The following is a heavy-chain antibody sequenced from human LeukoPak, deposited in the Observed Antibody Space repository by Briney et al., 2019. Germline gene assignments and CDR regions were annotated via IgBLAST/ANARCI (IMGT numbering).Heavy chain of an antibody. V-gene: IGHV3-21*01. J-gene: IGHJ4*02. CDR2: ISSSSSYI. D-gene: IGHD3-16*01. CDR3: ARDLWGIIATYYFDY. Sequence: GGSLRLSCAASGFTFSSYSMNWVRQAPGKGLEWVSSISSSSSYIYYADSVKGRFTISRDNAKNSLYLQMNSLRAEDTAVYYCARDLWGIIATYYFDYWGQGTLVTVSS. CDR1: GFTFSSYS.